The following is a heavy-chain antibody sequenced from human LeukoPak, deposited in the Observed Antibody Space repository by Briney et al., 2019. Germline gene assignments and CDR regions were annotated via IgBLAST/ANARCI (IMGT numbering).Heavy chain of an antibody. V-gene: IGHV4-34*01. J-gene: IGHJ6*02. Sequence: SETLSLTCAVYGGSFSGYYWSWIRQPPGKGLEWIGEINHSGSTNYNPSLKSRVTISVDTSKNQFSLKLSSVTAADTAVYYCARSIGSSWSRGYYYYGMDVWGQGTTVTVSS. CDR1: GGSFSGYY. CDR2: INHSGST. D-gene: IGHD6-13*01. CDR3: ARSIGSSWSRGYYYYGMDV.